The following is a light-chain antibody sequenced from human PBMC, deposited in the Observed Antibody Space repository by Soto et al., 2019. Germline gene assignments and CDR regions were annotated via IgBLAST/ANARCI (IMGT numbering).Light chain of an antibody. CDR1: ESVRSN. Sequence: EIVMTQSPATLSVSPGERASLSCRASESVRSNLAWYQQKPGQAPRLLIYGASTRATGIPARFSGSGSGTEFTLTISSLQSEDFAIYYCQQYDNWPPITFGQGTRLEI. J-gene: IGKJ5*01. V-gene: IGKV3-15*01. CDR2: GAS. CDR3: QQYDNWPPIT.